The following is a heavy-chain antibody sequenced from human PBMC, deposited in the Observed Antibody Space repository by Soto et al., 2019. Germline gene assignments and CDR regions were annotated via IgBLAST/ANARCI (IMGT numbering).Heavy chain of an antibody. CDR1: GFKFSNYA. CDR3: AKDRRAGGNSAFYFDF. J-gene: IGHJ4*02. D-gene: IGHD3-16*01. Sequence: GGSLRLSCAASGFKFSNYAMSWVRQAPGKGLEWVSLISATGGGTYYADSVEGRFTISRDNSHNTLYLQVHSLTAEDTAVYYCAKDRRAGGNSAFYFDFWGQGAQVTVSS. V-gene: IGHV3-23*01. CDR2: ISATGGGT.